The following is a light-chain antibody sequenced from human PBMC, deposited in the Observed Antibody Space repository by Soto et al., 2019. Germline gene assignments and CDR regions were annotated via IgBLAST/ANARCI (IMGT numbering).Light chain of an antibody. J-gene: IGKJ1*01. CDR1: QSVSSN. CDR2: GAS. CDR3: QQYGSSPTWT. Sequence: TPSPTTLSLLAGERAPLSCSASQSVSSNLAWYQQKPGQAPRLLIYGASSRATGIPDRFSGSGSGTDFTLTISRLEPEDSAVYYCQQYGSSPTWTLGQGTKVVI. V-gene: IGKV3-20*01.